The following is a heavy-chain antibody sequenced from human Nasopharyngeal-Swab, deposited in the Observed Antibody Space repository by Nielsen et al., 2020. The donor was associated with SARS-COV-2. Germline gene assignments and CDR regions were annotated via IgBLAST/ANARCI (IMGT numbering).Heavy chain of an antibody. CDR2: IYYSGST. J-gene: IGHJ4*02. V-gene: IGHV4-39*01. CDR3: ARLKITSATYYYDSSGAAPDY. D-gene: IGHD3-22*01. Sequence: WIRQPPGKGLEWIGSIYYSGSTYYNPSLKSRVTISVDTSKNQFSLKLSYVTAADTAVYYCARLKITSATYYYDSSGAAPDYWGQGTLVTVSS.